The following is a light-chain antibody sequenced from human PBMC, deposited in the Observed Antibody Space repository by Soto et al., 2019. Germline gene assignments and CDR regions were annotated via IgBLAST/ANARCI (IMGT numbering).Light chain of an antibody. CDR3: SSYASSSTWV. V-gene: IGLV2-14*01. CDR2: EVS. J-gene: IGLJ3*02. Sequence: QSALTQPASVSGSPGQSITISCTGTSNDVGGYNYVSWYQQHPGKAPKLMIYEVSLRPLGVSNRFSGSRSDNTASLTISGPQAEDEAHYYCSSYASSSTWVFGGGTKLTVL. CDR1: SNDVGGYNY.